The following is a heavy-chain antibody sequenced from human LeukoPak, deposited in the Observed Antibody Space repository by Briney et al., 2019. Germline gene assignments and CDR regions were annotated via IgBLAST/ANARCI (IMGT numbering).Heavy chain of an antibody. CDR1: GYTFTSYY. J-gene: IGHJ4*02. Sequence: GASVKVSCKASGYTFTSYYMHWVRQAPGQGLEWMGWINPNSGGTNYAQKFQGRVTMTRDTSISTAYMELSRLRSDDTAVYYCARDYVYYYDSSGYYSTGSDYWGQGTLVTVSS. V-gene: IGHV1-2*02. D-gene: IGHD3-22*01. CDR3: ARDYVYYYDSSGYYSTGSDY. CDR2: INPNSGGT.